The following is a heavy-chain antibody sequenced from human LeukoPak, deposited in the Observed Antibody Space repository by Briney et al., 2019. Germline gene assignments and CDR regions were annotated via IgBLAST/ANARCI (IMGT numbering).Heavy chain of an antibody. Sequence: PGGSLRLSCAASGFTFSNYWMHWVRQAPGKGLVWVSRLNSDVSSTAYADSVKGRFTISRDNAKNTLYLQMNSLRAEDTAVYYCARDRSYSGNNDYWGQGTLVTVSS. D-gene: IGHD5-18*01. CDR3: ARDRSYSGNNDY. V-gene: IGHV3-74*01. CDR2: LNSDVSST. CDR1: GFTFSNYW. J-gene: IGHJ4*02.